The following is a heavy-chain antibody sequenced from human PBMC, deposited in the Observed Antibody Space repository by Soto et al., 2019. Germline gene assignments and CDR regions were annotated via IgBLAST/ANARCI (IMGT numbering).Heavy chain of an antibody. CDR3: AAEGTSYYSYYYYGMDV. CDR1: GFTFTSSA. CDR2: IVVGSGNT. Sequence: QMQLVQSGPEVKKPGTSVKVSCKASGFTFTSSAVQWVRQARGQRLEWIGWIVVGSGNTNYAQKFQERVTITRDMSTSTAYMELSSLRSEDTAVYYCAAEGTSYYSYYYYGMDVWGQGTTVTVSS. V-gene: IGHV1-58*01. D-gene: IGHD1-26*01. J-gene: IGHJ6*02.